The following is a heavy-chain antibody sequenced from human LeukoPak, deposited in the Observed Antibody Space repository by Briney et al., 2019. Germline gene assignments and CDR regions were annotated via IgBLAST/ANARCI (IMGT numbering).Heavy chain of an antibody. J-gene: IGHJ3*02. CDR1: GYTFTSYG. CDR3: ARDSLQLWSDDAFDI. V-gene: IGHV1-18*01. CDR2: ISAYNGNT. D-gene: IGHD5-18*01. Sequence: ASVKVSCKASGYTFTSYGISWVRQATGQGLEWMGWISAYNGNTNYAQKLQGRVTMTTDTSTSTAYMELRSLRSDDTAVYYCARDSLQLWSDDAFDIWGQGTMVTVSS.